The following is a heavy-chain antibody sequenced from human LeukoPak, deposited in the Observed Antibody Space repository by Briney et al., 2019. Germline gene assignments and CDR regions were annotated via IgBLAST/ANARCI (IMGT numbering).Heavy chain of an antibody. CDR2: ISGSGGST. J-gene: IGHJ6*03. D-gene: IGHD3-22*01. Sequence: GGSLRLSCAASAFSFSSYGMHWVRQAPGKGLEWVSAISGSGGSTYYADSVKGRFTISRDNSKNTLYLQMNSLRAEDTAVYYCAKSPRWLLDYYMDVWGKGTTVTVSS. CDR3: AKSPRWLLDYYMDV. CDR1: AFSFSSYG. V-gene: IGHV3-23*01.